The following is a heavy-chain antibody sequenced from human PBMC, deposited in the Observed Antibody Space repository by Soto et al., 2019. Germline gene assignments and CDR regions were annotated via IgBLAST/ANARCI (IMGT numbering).Heavy chain of an antibody. Sequence: PGGSLRLSCAASGLTFSSYSMNWVRLTPGKGLEWVAHMNQDGSEKNYVDFVKGRFTISRDNAKNFLYLHMSSLRAEDSAVYYCVRVGLQMGNAFDFWGQGTTVTVSS. D-gene: IGHD2-8*01. CDR3: VRVGLQMGNAFDF. CDR2: MNQDGSEK. CDR1: GLTFSSYS. J-gene: IGHJ4*02. V-gene: IGHV3-7*03.